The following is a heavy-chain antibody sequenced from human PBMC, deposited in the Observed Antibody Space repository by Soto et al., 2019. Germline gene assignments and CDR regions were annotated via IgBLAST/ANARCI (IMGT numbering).Heavy chain of an antibody. D-gene: IGHD6-13*01. CDR3: ARPGSSSWYSGRNAFDI. J-gene: IGHJ3*02. CDR1: GGSISSSSYY. CDR2: IYYSGST. Sequence: QLQLQESGPGLVKPSETLSLTCTVSGGSISSSSYYWGWIRQPPGKGLEWIGSIYYSGSTYYNPSLKSRVTISVDTSKNQFSLKLSSVTAADTAVYYCARPGSSSWYSGRNAFDIWGQGTMVTVSS. V-gene: IGHV4-39*01.